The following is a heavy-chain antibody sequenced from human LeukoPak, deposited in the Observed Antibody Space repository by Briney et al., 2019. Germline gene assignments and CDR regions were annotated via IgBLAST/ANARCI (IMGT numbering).Heavy chain of an antibody. Sequence: GGSLRLSCAASGFTFDDYAMHWVRQAPGKGLEGVSLISGDGGSTYYADSVKGRFTISRDNSKNSLYLQMNSLRTEDTALYYCAKQRRLRGYFDYWGQGTLVTVSS. V-gene: IGHV3-43*02. D-gene: IGHD2-15*01. CDR1: GFTFDDYA. J-gene: IGHJ4*02. CDR3: AKQRRLRGYFDY. CDR2: ISGDGGST.